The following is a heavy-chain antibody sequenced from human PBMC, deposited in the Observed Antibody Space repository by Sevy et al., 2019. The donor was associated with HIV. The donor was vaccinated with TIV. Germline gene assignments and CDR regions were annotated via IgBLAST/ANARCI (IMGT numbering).Heavy chain of an antibody. V-gene: IGHV4-39*02. CDR2: IYYSGST. CDR3: ARDSPVDI. CDR1: GGSISSSSYY. J-gene: IGHJ3*02. Sequence: SETLSLTCTVSGGSISSSSYYWGWIRQPPGKGLEWIGSIYYSGSTYYNPSLKSRVTISVDTSKNQFSLKLSSVTAADTAVYYCARDSPVDIWGQGTMVTVSS.